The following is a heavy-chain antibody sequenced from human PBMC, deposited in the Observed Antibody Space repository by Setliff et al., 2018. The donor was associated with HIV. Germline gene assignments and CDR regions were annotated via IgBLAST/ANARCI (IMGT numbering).Heavy chain of an antibody. V-gene: IGHV3-48*01. CDR2: ISSSRSTI. Sequence: GGSLRLSCAASGFPFSSYEMNWVRQAPGKGLEWVSYISSSRSTIYYADSVKGRFTISRDNAKNSVYLQMNSLRAEDTAVYYCARDGGSSPSPVSDYYYYMDVWGKGTTVTVSS. D-gene: IGHD1-26*01. CDR1: GFPFSSYE. CDR3: ARDGGSSPSPVSDYYYYMDV. J-gene: IGHJ6*03.